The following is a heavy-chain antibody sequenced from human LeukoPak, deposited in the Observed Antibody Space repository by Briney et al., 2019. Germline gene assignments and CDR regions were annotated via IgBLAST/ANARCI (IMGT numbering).Heavy chain of an antibody. J-gene: IGHJ4*02. Sequence: PSETLSLTCTVSGGSISSYYWSWVRQAPGKGLEWVGRIKSKTDGGTTDYAAPVKGRFTISRDDSKNTLYLQMNSLKTEDTAVYYCTTDRYVTTVTPLDYWGQGTLVTVSS. D-gene: IGHD4-17*01. CDR3: TTDRYVTTVTPLDY. CDR1: GGSISSYY. CDR2: IKSKTDGGTT. V-gene: IGHV3-15*01.